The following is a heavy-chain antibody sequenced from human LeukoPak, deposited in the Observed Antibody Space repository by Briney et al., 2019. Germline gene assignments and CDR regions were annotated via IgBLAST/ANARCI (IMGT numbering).Heavy chain of an antibody. CDR2: IYGGGSI. D-gene: IGHD1-14*01. CDR1: GFTVSSNY. V-gene: IGHV3-66*01. CDR3: VKDSGSPSPWYYFDY. Sequence: GESLRLSCAASGFTVSSNYMSWVRQAPGKGLEWVSVIYGGGSIYYADSVKGRFTISRDNSKNTLYLQMNSLRAEDTAVYYCVKDSGSPSPWYYFDYWGQGTLVTVSS. J-gene: IGHJ4*02.